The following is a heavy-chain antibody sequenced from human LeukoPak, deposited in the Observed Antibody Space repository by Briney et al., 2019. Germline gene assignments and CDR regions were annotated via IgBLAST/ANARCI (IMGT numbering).Heavy chain of an antibody. CDR3: AAGPDSSGYYVALDY. V-gene: IGHV1-58*02. CDR2: IVVGSGNT. J-gene: IGHJ4*02. D-gene: IGHD3-22*01. Sequence: ASVKVSCKASGFTFTSSAMQWVRQARGQRLEWIGWIVVGSGNTNYAQKFQERVTITRDMSTSTAYMELSSLRSEDTAVYYCAAGPDSSGYYVALDYWGQGTLVTVSS. CDR1: GFTFTSSA.